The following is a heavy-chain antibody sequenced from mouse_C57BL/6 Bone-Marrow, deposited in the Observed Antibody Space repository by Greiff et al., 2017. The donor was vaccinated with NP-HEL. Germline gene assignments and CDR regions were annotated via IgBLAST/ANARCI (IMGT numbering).Heavy chain of an antibody. J-gene: IGHJ3*01. Sequence: EVQLVESGGGLVKPGGSLKLSCAASGFTFSSYAMSWVRQTPEKRLEWVATISDGGSYTYYPDNVKGRFTISRDNAKNNLYLQMSHLKSEDTAMYYCAGGYGYDAAWFADWGQGTLVTVSA. CDR1: GFTFSSYA. D-gene: IGHD2-2*01. CDR3: AGGYGYDAAWFAD. CDR2: ISDGGSYT. V-gene: IGHV5-4*01.